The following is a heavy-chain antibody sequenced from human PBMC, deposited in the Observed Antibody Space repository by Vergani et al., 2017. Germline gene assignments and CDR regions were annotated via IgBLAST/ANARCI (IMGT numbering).Heavy chain of an antibody. V-gene: IGHV4-39*07. CDR1: GGSISSSSYY. CDR3: ARDVPGSSSAAYYYYYYMDV. Sequence: QLQLQESGPGLVKPSETLSLTCTVSGGSISSSSYYWGWIRQPPGKGLEWIGSIYYSGSTYYNPSLKSRVTISVDTSKNQFSLKLSSVTAADTAVYYCARDVPGSSSAAYYYYYYMDVWGKGTTVTVSS. J-gene: IGHJ6*03. CDR2: IYYSGST. D-gene: IGHD6-6*01.